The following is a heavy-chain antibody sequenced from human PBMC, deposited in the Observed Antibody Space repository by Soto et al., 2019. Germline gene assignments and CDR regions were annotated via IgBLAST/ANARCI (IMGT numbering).Heavy chain of an antibody. CDR3: ARLLLFGELLSDY. CDR2: IYYSGST. CDR1: GGSISSGGYY. Sequence: SETLSLTCTVSGGSISSGGYYWSWIRQHPGKGLEWIGYIYYSGSTYYNPSLKSRVTISVDTSKNQFSLKLSSVTAADTAVYYCARLLLFGELLSDYWGQGTLVTVSS. J-gene: IGHJ4*02. D-gene: IGHD3-10*01. V-gene: IGHV4-31*03.